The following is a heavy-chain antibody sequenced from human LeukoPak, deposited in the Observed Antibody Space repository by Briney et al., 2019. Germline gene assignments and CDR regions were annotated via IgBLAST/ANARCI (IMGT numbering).Heavy chain of an antibody. V-gene: IGHV3-23*01. CDR3: AKDLSYSSGSSDY. D-gene: IGHD6-19*01. Sequence: GGSLRLSCTASGFTFSTLAMTWVRQAPGKGLEWVSTISSAGDNTYSADSVKGRITFSRDNSKDTLSLQMSSLRADDTAVYYCAKDLSYSSGSSDYWGQGTLVTVSS. CDR2: ISSAGDNT. J-gene: IGHJ4*02. CDR1: GFTFSTLA.